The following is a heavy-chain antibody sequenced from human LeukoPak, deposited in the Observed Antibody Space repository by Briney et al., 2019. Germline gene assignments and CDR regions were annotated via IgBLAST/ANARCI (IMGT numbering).Heavy chain of an antibody. Sequence: GGSLRLSCAASGFTFSSYSMNWVRQAPGKGLEWVSYISSSSSTIYYADSVKGRFTISRDNAKNSLYLQMNSLRAEDTAVYYCARTGEIVVVVAATPDEDYYYGMDVWGQGTTVTVSS. D-gene: IGHD2-15*01. J-gene: IGHJ6*02. CDR1: GFTFSSYS. V-gene: IGHV3-48*04. CDR3: ARTGEIVVVVAATPDEDYYYGMDV. CDR2: ISSSSSTI.